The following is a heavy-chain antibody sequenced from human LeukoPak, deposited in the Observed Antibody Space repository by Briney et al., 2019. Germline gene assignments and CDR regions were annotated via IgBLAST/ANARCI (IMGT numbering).Heavy chain of an antibody. Sequence: GGSLRLSCAASGFTFSSYAMHWVRQAPGKGLEWVAVISYDGSNKYYADSVKGRFTISRDNSKNTLYLQMNSLRAEDMAVYYCAREPLPYDAFDIWGQGTMVTVSS. CDR1: GFTFSSYA. J-gene: IGHJ3*02. V-gene: IGHV3-30-3*01. CDR2: ISYDGSNK. CDR3: AREPLPYDAFDI.